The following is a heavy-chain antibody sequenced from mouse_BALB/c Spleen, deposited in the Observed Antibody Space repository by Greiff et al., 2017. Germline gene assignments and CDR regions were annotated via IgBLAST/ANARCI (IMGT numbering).Heavy chain of an antibody. Sequence: VQLQQSGAELAKPGASVKMSCKASGYTFTSYWMHWVKQRPGQGLEWIGYINPSTGYTEYNQKFKDKATLTADKSSSTAYMQLSSLTSEDSAVYYCARRRGNPAWFAYWGQGTLVTVSA. CDR1: GYTFTSYW. D-gene: IGHD2-1*01. J-gene: IGHJ3*01. V-gene: IGHV1-7*01. CDR3: ARRRGNPAWFAY. CDR2: INPSTGYT.